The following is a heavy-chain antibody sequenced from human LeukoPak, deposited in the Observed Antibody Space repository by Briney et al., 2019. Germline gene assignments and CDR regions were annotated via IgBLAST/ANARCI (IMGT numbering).Heavy chain of an antibody. D-gene: IGHD2-15*01. CDR2: INHSGST. Sequence: SETLSLTCAVYGGSFSGYYWSWIRQPPGKGLEWIGEINHSGSTNYNPSLKSRVTISVDTSKNQFSLKLSSVTAADTAVYYCARGYCSGGSCYWSSGLYFDYWGQGTLVTVSS. V-gene: IGHV4-34*01. CDR3: ARGYCSGGSCYWSSGLYFDY. CDR1: GGSFSGYY. J-gene: IGHJ4*02.